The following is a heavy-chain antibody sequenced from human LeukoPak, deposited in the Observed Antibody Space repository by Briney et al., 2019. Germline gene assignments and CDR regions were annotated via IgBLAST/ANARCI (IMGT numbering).Heavy chain of an antibody. Sequence: SETLSLTCTVSGVSISSYYWSWIRQPPGKGLEWIGYIYYSGSTNYNPSLKSRVTISVDTSKNQFSLKLSSVTAADTAVYYCARASRWLQRRVHNYYGMDVWGQGTTVTVSS. CDR1: GVSISSYY. D-gene: IGHD5-24*01. CDR2: IYYSGST. CDR3: ARASRWLQRRVHNYYGMDV. V-gene: IGHV4-59*12. J-gene: IGHJ6*02.